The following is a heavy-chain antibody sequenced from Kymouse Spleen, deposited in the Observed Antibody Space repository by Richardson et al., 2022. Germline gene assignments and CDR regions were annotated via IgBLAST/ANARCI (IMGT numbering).Heavy chain of an antibody. CDR2: INHSGST. D-gene: IGHD3-10*01. CDR3: ARGPNWNYDYYGSGSLDY. Sequence: QVQLQQWGAGLLKPSETLSLTCAVYGGSFSGYYWSWIRQPPGKGLEWIGEINHSGSTNYNPSLKSRVTISVDTSKNQFSLKLSSVTAADTAVYYCARGPNWNYDYYGSGSLDYWGQGTLVTVSS. J-gene: IGHJ4*02. CDR1: GGSFSGYY. V-gene: IGHV4-34*01.